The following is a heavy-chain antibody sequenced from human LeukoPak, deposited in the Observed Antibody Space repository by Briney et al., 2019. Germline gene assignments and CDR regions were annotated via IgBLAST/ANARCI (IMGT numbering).Heavy chain of an antibody. D-gene: IGHD2-21*02. CDR1: GFTFSSYE. Sequence: GGSLRLSCAASGFTFSSYEMNWGRQAPGKGLEWVSYISSSGSTIYYADSVKGRFTISRDNAKNSLYLQMNSLRAEDTAVYYCARVAVTDHYWGQGTLVTVSS. CDR3: ARVAVTDHY. CDR2: ISSSGSTI. V-gene: IGHV3-48*03. J-gene: IGHJ4*02.